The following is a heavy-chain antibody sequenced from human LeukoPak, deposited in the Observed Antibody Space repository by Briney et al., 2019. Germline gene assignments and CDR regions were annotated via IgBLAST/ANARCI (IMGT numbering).Heavy chain of an antibody. Sequence: SVKVSCKASGGTFSSYAISWVRQAPGQGLEWMGGIIPIFGTEKYAQKFQGRVTITADESTSTAYMELSSLRSEDMAVYYCARSGEIAAAADVGWFDPWGQGTLVTVSS. D-gene: IGHD6-13*01. V-gene: IGHV1-69*13. CDR2: IIPIFGTE. CDR1: GGTFSSYA. CDR3: ARSGEIAAAADVGWFDP. J-gene: IGHJ5*02.